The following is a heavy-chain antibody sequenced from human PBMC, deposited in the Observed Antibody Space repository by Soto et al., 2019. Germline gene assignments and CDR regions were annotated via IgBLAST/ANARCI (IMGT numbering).Heavy chain of an antibody. J-gene: IGHJ5*02. CDR3: ARVPSP. V-gene: IGHV4-30-2*01. CDR2: IYHSGST. CDR1: GGSISSGGYS. Sequence: HLQLPDSGSGLVKPSQTLSLTCAVSGGSISSGGYSWSWIRQPPGKGLEWIGYIYHSGSTYYNPSLKSRVTISVDRSKTQFSLKLSSVTAADTAVYYCARVPSPWGQGTLVTVSS.